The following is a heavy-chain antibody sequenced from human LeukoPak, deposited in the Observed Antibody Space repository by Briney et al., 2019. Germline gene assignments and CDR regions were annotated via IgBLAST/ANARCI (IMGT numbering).Heavy chain of an antibody. D-gene: IGHD3-3*01. V-gene: IGHV3-21*06. Sequence: GGSLRLSCAASGFTFSGSAMSWVRQAPGKGLEWVSSISSSSSYIYYADSVKGRFTISRDNAKNSLYLQMNSLRAEDTAVYYCARGFLARPGFFDYWGPGTLVTVSS. CDR1: GFTFSGSA. CDR3: ARGFLARPGFFDY. J-gene: IGHJ4*02. CDR2: ISSSSSYI.